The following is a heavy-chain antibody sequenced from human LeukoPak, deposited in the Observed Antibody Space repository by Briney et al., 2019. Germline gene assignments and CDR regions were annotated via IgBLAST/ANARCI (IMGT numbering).Heavy chain of an antibody. D-gene: IGHD5-18*01. V-gene: IGHV4-30-4*01. Sequence: SQTLSLTCTVSGGSISSGDYYWSWIRQPPGKGLEWIGYTYYSGSTYYNPSLKSRVTISVDTSKNQFSLKLSSVTAADTAVYYCARLRGYSYGYFDYWGQGTLVTVSS. CDR3: ARLRGYSYGYFDY. CDR2: TYYSGST. CDR1: GGSISSGDYY. J-gene: IGHJ4*02.